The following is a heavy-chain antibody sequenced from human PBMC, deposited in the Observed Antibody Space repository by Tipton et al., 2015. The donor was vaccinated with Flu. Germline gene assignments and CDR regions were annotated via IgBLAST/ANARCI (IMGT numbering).Heavy chain of an antibody. D-gene: IGHD1-1*01. CDR1: GFTFSDYY. V-gene: IGHV3-11*06. CDR2: ISSSSSYT. J-gene: IGHJ6*03. Sequence: SLRLSCAASGFTFSDYYMSWIRQAPGKGLEWVSYISSSSSYTNYADSVKGRFTISRDNAKNSLYLQMNSLRAEDTAVYYCAREGFGAGNYYYYYMDVWGKGTTVTVSS. CDR3: AREGFGAGNYYYYYMDV.